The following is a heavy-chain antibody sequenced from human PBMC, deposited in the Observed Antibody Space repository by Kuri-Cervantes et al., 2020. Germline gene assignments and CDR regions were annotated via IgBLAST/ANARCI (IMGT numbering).Heavy chain of an antibody. D-gene: IGHD6-19*01. CDR1: GFTFSNAW. Sequence: GESLKISCAASGFTFSNAWMSWVRQAPGKGLEWVGRIKSKTDGGTTDYAAPVKGRFTISRDDSKNTLYLQMNSLRAEDTAVYYCAACSVWLALFDYWGQGTLVTVSS. CDR3: AACSVWLALFDY. J-gene: IGHJ4*02. CDR2: IKSKTDGGTT. V-gene: IGHV3-15*01.